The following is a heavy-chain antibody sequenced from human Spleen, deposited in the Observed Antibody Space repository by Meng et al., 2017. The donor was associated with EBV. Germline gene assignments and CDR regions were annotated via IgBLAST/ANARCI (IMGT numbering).Heavy chain of an antibody. Sequence: LCQSASELTKPGASVKVSCKASGYTFTNYAMNWVRQAPGQGLEWLGWINTNTGNPTYAQGFTGRFVFSLDTSVSTAYLQISRLKAEDTGVYYCARVYYDSSGLSDYWGQGTLVTVSS. D-gene: IGHD3-22*01. CDR1: GYTFTNYA. V-gene: IGHV7-4-1*02. J-gene: IGHJ4*02. CDR2: INTNTGNP. CDR3: ARVYYDSSGLSDY.